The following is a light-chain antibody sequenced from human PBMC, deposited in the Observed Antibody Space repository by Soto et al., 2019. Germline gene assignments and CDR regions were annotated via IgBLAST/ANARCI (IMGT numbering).Light chain of an antibody. J-gene: IGLJ1*01. Sequence: QSALSQPPSASGSPGQSVTISCNGTTSDVGSYDYVSWYQQHPGKAPKLLIYEVTKRPSGVPDRFSGSKSGNTASLTVSGLQADDEADYYCSSFAGTSSVGVFGTGTKVTVL. CDR1: TSDVGSYDY. CDR2: EVT. V-gene: IGLV2-8*01. CDR3: SSFAGTSSVGV.